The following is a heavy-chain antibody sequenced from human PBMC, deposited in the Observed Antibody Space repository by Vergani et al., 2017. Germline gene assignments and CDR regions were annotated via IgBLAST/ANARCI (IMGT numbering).Heavy chain of an antibody. Sequence: QVQLVQSGAEVKKPGSSVKVSCKASGGTFSSYTISWVRQAPGQGLEWMGRIIPILGIANYAQKFQGRVTITADKSTSTAYMELSSLRSEDTAVYYCARDGYSSGWPRTYYYYGMDVWGQ. CDR1: GGTFSSYT. CDR3: ARDGYSSGWPRTYYYYGMDV. CDR2: IIPILGIA. V-gene: IGHV1-69*08. J-gene: IGHJ6*02. D-gene: IGHD6-19*01.